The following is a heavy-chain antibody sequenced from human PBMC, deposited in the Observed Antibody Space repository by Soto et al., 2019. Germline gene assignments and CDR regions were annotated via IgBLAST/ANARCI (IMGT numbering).Heavy chain of an antibody. CDR1: GGTFSSYA. D-gene: IGHD3-22*01. CDR3: ARDLKRYYDSSGYGYYYYGMDV. Sequence: QVQLVQSGAEVKKPGSSVKVSCKASGGTFSSYAISWVRQAPGQGLEWMGGIIPIFGTANYAQKFQGRVTITADESTSTAYMELSSLRYEDTAVYYCARDLKRYYDSSGYGYYYYGMDVCGQGTTVTVSS. V-gene: IGHV1-69*01. J-gene: IGHJ6*02. CDR2: IIPIFGTA.